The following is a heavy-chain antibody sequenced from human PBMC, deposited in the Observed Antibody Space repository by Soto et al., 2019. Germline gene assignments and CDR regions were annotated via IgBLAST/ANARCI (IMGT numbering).Heavy chain of an antibody. CDR1: GFTFSSYS. CDR2: ISSSSSTI. V-gene: IGHV3-48*02. Sequence: GGSLRLSCAASGFTFSSYSMNWVRQAPGKGLEWVSYISSSSSTIYYADSVKGRFTISRDNAKNSLYLQMNSLRDEDTAVYYCARENYYDSSGYYIYYYYDMDVWGQGTTVTVSS. D-gene: IGHD3-22*01. J-gene: IGHJ6*02. CDR3: ARENYYDSSGYYIYYYYDMDV.